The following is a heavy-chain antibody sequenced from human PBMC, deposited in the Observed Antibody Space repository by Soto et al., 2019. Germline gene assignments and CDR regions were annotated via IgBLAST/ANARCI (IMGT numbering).Heavy chain of an antibody. CDR3: ARCIAAVGPMDY. J-gene: IGHJ4*02. CDR2: IYHSGIT. D-gene: IGHD6-13*01. V-gene: IGHV4-4*02. CDR1: GGSISSTNW. Sequence: QVQLQESGPGLVKPSGTLSLTCAVSGGSISSTNWWSWVRQPPGQGLEWIGAIYHSGITNYNPSLKSRVNISVDKSKNQFSLKLRSVTAADTAVYYCARCIAAVGPMDYWGKGTLVTVSS.